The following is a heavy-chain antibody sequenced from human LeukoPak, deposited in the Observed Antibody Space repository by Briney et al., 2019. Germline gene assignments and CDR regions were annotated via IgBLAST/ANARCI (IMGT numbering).Heavy chain of an antibody. Sequence: GGSLRLSCSASGFTFSSYAMHWVRQAPGKGLEYVSAISHDGVTTYYADSVKGRFTISRDNSKHTLYLQMSSLRAEDTAVYYCVTLAVAGYWGQGTVVTVSS. CDR3: VTLAVAGY. J-gene: IGHJ4*02. D-gene: IGHD6-19*01. CDR2: ISHDGVTT. CDR1: GFTFSSYA. V-gene: IGHV3-64D*09.